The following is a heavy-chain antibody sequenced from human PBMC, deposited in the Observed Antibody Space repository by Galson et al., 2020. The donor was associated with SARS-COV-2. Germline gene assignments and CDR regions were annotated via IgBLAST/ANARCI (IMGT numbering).Heavy chain of an antibody. J-gene: IGHJ6*03. D-gene: IGHD3-3*01. CDR3: ALGSRGVVPAPVLGLGPYYAYFDVDV. CDR1: GGSFSGYY. Sequence: SETLSLTCAVYGGSFSGYYWSWIRQAPGKGLEWIGEINHGGSTNYNPSLKSRVTISVDTSTNQFSLKLRSVTAADTAVYYCALGSRGVVPAPVLGLGPYYAYFDVDVCGKGTTVTVPS. V-gene: IGHV4-34*01. CDR2: INHGGST.